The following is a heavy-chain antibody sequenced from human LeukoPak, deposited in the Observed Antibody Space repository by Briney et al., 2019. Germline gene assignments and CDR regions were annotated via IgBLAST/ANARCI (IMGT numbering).Heavy chain of an antibody. CDR2: ISSSSSYI. Sequence: PSETLSLTCTVSGGSISGSSYYWGWVRQAPGKGLEWVSSISSSSSYIYYADSVKGRFTISRDNAKNSLYLQMNSLRAEDTAVYYCARDGRHDAFDIWGQGTMVTVSS. CDR1: GGSISGSSYY. D-gene: IGHD1-26*01. J-gene: IGHJ3*02. V-gene: IGHV3-21*01. CDR3: ARDGRHDAFDI.